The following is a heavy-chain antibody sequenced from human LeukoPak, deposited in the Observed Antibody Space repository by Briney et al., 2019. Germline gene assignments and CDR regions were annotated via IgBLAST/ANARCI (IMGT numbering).Heavy chain of an antibody. CDR3: ARSATVTTGYFDY. J-gene: IGHJ4*02. CDR1: GGSINSGGYY. Sequence: SQTLSLTCTVSGGSINSGGYYWSWIRQPPGKGLEWIGYIYYTGSTYYNPSLKSRVTISVDTSKNQFSLKLNSVTAADTAVYYCARSATVTTGYFDYWGQGALVTVSS. V-gene: IGHV4-31*03. CDR2: IYYTGST. D-gene: IGHD4-17*01.